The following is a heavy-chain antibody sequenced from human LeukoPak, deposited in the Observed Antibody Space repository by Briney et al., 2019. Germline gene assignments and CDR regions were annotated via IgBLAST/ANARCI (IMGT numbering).Heavy chain of an antibody. CDR3: ATFPDYEPIDN. D-gene: IGHD3-16*01. V-gene: IGHV4-59*08. J-gene: IGHJ4*02. CDR2: IYSSGTT. CDR1: GGSISSYY. Sequence: PSETLSLTCTVSGGSISSYYWSWIRQPPGEGLEWIGYIYSSGTTNYNPSLRSRVTISVDTSKNQFSLILDSVTAADTAVYFCATFPDYEPIDNWGQGTLVTVSS.